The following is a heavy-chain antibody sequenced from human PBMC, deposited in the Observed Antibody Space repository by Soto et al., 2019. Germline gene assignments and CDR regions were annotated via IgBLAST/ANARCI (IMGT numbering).Heavy chain of an antibody. CDR2: IYYSGST. J-gene: IGHJ5*02. D-gene: IGHD1-1*01. CDR1: GGSISSGGHY. Sequence: SETLSLTCTVSGGSISSGGHYWNWIRQHPGKGLEWIGYIYYSGSTFYNPSLKSRVTMSVDTSQNQFSLKLSAVTAADTAVYYCARGETYYGTTTWFDPWGQGTLVTVSS. V-gene: IGHV4-31*03. CDR3: ARGETYYGTTTWFDP.